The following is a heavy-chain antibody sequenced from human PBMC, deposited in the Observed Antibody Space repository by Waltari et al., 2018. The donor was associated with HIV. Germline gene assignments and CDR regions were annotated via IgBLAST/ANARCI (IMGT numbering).Heavy chain of an antibody. D-gene: IGHD3-3*01. CDR1: GFRFRNYG. CDR2: ISNDGTKK. V-gene: IGHV3-30*03. J-gene: IGHJ2*01. CDR3: ARDGCPDGICFWVNWHFDL. Sequence: QVHLVESGGGVFQPGESQTLSCGASGFRFRNYGIHWVRQAPGRGFEWVAVISNDGTKKYYADSLRGRFTISRDNSNDTLYLQMNRLRGEDTAIYYCARDGCPDGICFWVNWHFDLWGRGTLVTVPS.